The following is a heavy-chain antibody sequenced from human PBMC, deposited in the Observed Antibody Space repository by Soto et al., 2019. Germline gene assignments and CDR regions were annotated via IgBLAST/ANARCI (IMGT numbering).Heavy chain of an antibody. Sequence: SETLSLTCAVYGGSFSGYYWSWIRQPPGKGLEWIGEINHSGSTNYNPSLKSRVTISVDTSKNQFSLKLSSVTAADTAVYYCARQFQDILTGYYNPWFDPWGQGTLVTVSS. D-gene: IGHD3-9*01. V-gene: IGHV4-34*01. CDR3: ARQFQDILTGYYNPWFDP. CDR2: INHSGST. J-gene: IGHJ5*02. CDR1: GGSFSGYY.